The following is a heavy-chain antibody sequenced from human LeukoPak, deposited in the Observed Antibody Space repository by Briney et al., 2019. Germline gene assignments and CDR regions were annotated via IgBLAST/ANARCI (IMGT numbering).Heavy chain of an antibody. J-gene: IGHJ3*02. D-gene: IGHD3-10*01. Sequence: GGSLRLSCAASGFTFDDYAMHWVRQAPGKGLEWVSGISWNSGSIGYADSVKGRFTISRDNAKNSLYLQMNSLRAEDTALYYCALVVVRGVIGAFDIWGQGTMVTVSS. CDR3: ALVVVRGVIGAFDI. CDR2: ISWNSGSI. V-gene: IGHV3-9*01. CDR1: GFTFDDYA.